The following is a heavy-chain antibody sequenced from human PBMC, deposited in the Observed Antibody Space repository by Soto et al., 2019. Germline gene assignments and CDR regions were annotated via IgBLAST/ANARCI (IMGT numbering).Heavy chain of an antibody. CDR1: GGSISSGDYY. V-gene: IGHV4-30-4*01. CDR2: IYYSGST. D-gene: IGHD2-2*01. J-gene: IGHJ5*02. Sequence: SETLSLTCTVSGGSISSGDYYWSWIRQPPGKGLEWIGYIYYSGSTYYNPSLKSRVTISVDTSKNQFSLKLSSVTAADTAVYYCARAWDIVVVPAATSLWFEPWGQGTLVTVSS. CDR3: ARAWDIVVVPAATSLWFEP.